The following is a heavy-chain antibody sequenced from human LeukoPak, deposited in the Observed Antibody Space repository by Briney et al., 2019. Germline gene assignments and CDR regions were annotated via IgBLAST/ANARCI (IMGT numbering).Heavy chain of an antibody. Sequence: ASVKVSCKASGYTFTGYYMHWVRQAPGQGLEWMGWINPNSGGTNYAQKFQGRVTMTRDTSISTAYMELSRLRSDGTAVYYCALISITIFGVVRNWFDPWGQGTLVTVSS. CDR3: ALISITIFGVVRNWFDP. D-gene: IGHD3-3*01. J-gene: IGHJ5*02. V-gene: IGHV1-2*02. CDR1: GYTFTGYY. CDR2: INPNSGGT.